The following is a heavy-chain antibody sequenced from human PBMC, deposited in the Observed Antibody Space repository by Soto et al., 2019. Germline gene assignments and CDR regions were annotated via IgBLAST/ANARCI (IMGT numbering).Heavy chain of an antibody. CDR1: GFTFSSYA. CDR2: ISGSGGGT. Sequence: GGSLRLSCAASGFTFSSYAMSWVRQAPGKGLEWVSGISGSGGGTYYADSVKGRFTISRDNSRSTLYPQMNGLRAEDTALYYCAKVRGFNLYYYGMDVWGQGTTVTVSS. V-gene: IGHV3-23*01. D-gene: IGHD5-12*01. J-gene: IGHJ6*02. CDR3: AKVRGFNLYYYGMDV.